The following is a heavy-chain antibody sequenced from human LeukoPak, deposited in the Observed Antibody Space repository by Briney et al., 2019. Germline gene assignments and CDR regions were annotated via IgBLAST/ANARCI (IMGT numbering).Heavy chain of an antibody. D-gene: IGHD3-3*01. CDR3: AGSGYLTGSWFDP. V-gene: IGHV1-69*06. CDR1: GDTFSSHA. J-gene: IGHJ5*02. Sequence: AVKLSCNASGDTFSSHAISWVRQPPAQGLEWMGRFIPIFGTANYAQKFQGRVTITADKSTSTAYMELSSLRSEDTAVYYCAGSGYLTGSWFDPWGQGTLVTVSS. CDR2: FIPIFGTA.